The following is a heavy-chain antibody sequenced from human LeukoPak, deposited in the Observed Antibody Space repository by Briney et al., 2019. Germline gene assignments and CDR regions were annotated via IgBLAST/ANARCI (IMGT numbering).Heavy chain of an antibody. D-gene: IGHD2-21*01. Sequence: SETLSLTCTISGDSTNTYFWSWIRQPPGKGLEWIGYIYYTGTTNYNPSLKSRVTISVDTSKNQFSLKLSSVTAADTAVYYCARVYSYAFDIWGQGTMVTVSS. J-gene: IGHJ3*02. CDR3: ARVYSYAFDI. CDR2: IYYTGTT. CDR1: GDSTNTYF. V-gene: IGHV4-59*01.